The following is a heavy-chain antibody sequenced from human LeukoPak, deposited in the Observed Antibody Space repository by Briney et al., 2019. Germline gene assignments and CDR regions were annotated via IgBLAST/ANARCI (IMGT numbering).Heavy chain of an antibody. CDR2: ISWNSGSI. V-gene: IGHV3-9*01. CDR1: GFTFDDYA. CDR3: AKDRGAGYPIYYYYGMDV. J-gene: IGHJ6*02. Sequence: GRSLRLSCAASGFTFDDYAMHWVRQAPGKGLEWVSGISWNSGSIGYADSVKGRFTISRDNAKNSLYLQMNSLRAEDTALYYCAKDRGAGYPIYYYYGMDVWGQGTTVTVSS. D-gene: IGHD3-16*02.